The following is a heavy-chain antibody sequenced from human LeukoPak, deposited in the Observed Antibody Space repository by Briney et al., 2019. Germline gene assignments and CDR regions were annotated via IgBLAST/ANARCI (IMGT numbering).Heavy chain of an antibody. V-gene: IGHV4-34*01. CDR1: GGSFSGYY. CDR3: ARRRQYTSSLFWNFDL. Sequence: PSETLSLTCAVYGGSFSGYYWSWIRQPPGKGLEWIGEINHSGNTNYNPSLKSRVTISVDTSKNQFSLKLTSVTAANTAVYYCARRRQYTSSLFWNFDLWGRGTLVTGSS. CDR2: INHSGNT. D-gene: IGHD6-6*01. J-gene: IGHJ2*01.